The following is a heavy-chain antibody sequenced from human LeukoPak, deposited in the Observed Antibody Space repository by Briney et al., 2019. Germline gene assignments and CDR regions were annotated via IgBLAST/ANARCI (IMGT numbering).Heavy chain of an antibody. V-gene: IGHV3-33*01. CDR3: ARETDDSSGYYFDY. J-gene: IGHJ4*02. CDR1: GFTFSSYG. Sequence: PGGSLRLSCAASGFTFSSYGMHWVRQAPGKGLEWVAVIWYDGSNKYYADSVKGRFTISRDNSMNTLYLQMNSLRAEDTAVYYCARETDDSSGYYFDYWGQGTLVTVSS. D-gene: IGHD3-22*01. CDR2: IWYDGSNK.